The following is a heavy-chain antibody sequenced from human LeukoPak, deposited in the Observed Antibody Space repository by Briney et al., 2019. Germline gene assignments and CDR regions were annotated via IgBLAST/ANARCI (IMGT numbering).Heavy chain of an antibody. CDR1: GGSISSYY. D-gene: IGHD6-19*01. CDR3: ARQRAPLGYSSGWHQGYFDY. CDR2: IYTSGST. Sequence: PSETLSLTCTVSGGSISSYYWSWIRQPAGKGLEWIGRIYTSGSTYYNPSLKSRVTISVDTSKNQFSLKLSSVTAADTAVYYCARQRAPLGYSSGWHQGYFDYWGQGTLVTVSS. V-gene: IGHV4-4*07. J-gene: IGHJ4*02.